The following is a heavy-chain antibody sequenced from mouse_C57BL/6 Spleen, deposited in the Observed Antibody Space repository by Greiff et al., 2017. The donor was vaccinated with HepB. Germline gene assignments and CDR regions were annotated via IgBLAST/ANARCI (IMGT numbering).Heavy chain of an antibody. Sequence: QVQLKESGAELVRPGASVTLSCKASGYTFTDYEMHWVKQTPVHGLEWIGAIDPETGGTAYNQKFKGKAILTADKSSSTAYMELRSLTSEDSAVYYCTPMVTTEGQDYWGQGTTLTVSS. CDR3: TPMVTTEGQDY. J-gene: IGHJ2*01. D-gene: IGHD2-2*01. V-gene: IGHV1-15*01. CDR1: GYTFTDYE. CDR2: IDPETGGT.